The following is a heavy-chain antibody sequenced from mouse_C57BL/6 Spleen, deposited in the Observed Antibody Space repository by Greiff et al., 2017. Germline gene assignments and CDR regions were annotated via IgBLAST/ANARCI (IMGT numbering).Heavy chain of an antibody. J-gene: IGHJ3*01. CDR2: ISSGGSYT. Sequence: EVMLVESGGDLVKPGGSLKLSCAASGFTFSSYGMSWVRQTPDKRLEWVATISSGGSYTYYPNSVKGRFTIYRDNAKNTLYLPQSSLKSEDTAMYYCARPDSSGFFAYWGQGTLVTVSA. CDR1: GFTFSSYG. CDR3: ARPDSSGFFAY. V-gene: IGHV5-6*02. D-gene: IGHD3-2*02.